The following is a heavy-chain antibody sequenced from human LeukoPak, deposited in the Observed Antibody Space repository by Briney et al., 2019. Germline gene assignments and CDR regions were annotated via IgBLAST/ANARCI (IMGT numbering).Heavy chain of an antibody. D-gene: IGHD6-13*01. V-gene: IGHV4-31*03. CDR2: IYYSGST. J-gene: IGHJ5*02. CDR3: ASQAPSIAAAGNWFDP. Sequence: PSETLSLTCTVSGGSISSGGYYWSWIRQHPGKGLEWIGYIYYSGSTYYNPSLKSRVTISVDTSKNQFSLKLSSVTAADTAVYYCASQAPSIAAAGNWFDPWGQGTLVTVSS. CDR1: GGSISSGGYY.